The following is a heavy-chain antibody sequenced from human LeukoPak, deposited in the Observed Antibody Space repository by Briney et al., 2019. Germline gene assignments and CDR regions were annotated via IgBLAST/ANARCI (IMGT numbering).Heavy chain of an antibody. CDR2: ISYDGSNK. V-gene: IGHV3-30-3*01. CDR3: ARDRPYYYDSSGYFDY. CDR1: GFTFSSYA. Sequence: PGGSLRLSCAASGFTFSSYAMHWVRQAPGKGLGWVAVISYDGSNKYYADSVKGRFTIPRDNSKNTLYLQMNSLRAEDTAVYYCARDRPYYYDSSGYFDYWGQGTLVTVSS. J-gene: IGHJ4*02. D-gene: IGHD3-22*01.